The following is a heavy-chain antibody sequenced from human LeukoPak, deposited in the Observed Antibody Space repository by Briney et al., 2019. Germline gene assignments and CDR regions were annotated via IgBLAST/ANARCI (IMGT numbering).Heavy chain of an antibody. CDR2: IYTTGST. Sequence: PSETLSLTCTVSGGSIGTGTYYWSWIRQPAGKGLEWIGRIYTTGSTNYNPSLKSRVTMSLDTSKNQFSLKLSSVTAADTAVYYCAREGLNMVRGVIPKEAWGWFDPWGQGTLVTVSS. J-gene: IGHJ5*02. CDR1: GGSIGTGTYY. D-gene: IGHD3-10*01. V-gene: IGHV4-61*02. CDR3: AREGLNMVRGVIPKEAWGWFDP.